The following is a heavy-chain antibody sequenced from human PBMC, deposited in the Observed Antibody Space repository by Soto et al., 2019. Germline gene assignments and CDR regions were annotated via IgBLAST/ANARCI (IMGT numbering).Heavy chain of an antibody. Sequence: PSETLSLTCTVSGSSIISISYYWGWIRQPPGKGLEWIGSIYYSGSTYYNPSLKSRVTISVDTSKNQFSLKLSSVTAADTAVYYCPITMVRGVLHYWGQGTLVTVS. J-gene: IGHJ4*02. CDR3: PITMVRGVLHY. CDR2: IYYSGST. V-gene: IGHV4-39*01. D-gene: IGHD3-10*01. CDR1: GSSIISISYY.